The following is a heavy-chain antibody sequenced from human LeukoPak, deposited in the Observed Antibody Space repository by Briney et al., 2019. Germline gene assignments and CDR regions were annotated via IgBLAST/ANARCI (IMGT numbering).Heavy chain of an antibody. V-gene: IGHV3-7*01. CDR3: ARGIAASAHFHI. D-gene: IGHD6-13*01. CDR2: IKQDGSEK. CDR1: GFTFSSYW. Sequence: GGSLRLSCVASGFTFSSYWMSWVRQAPGKGLEWVANIKQDGSEKYYVDSVKGRFTISRDNAKNSLYLQMNSLRAEDTAVYYCARGIAASAHFHIWGQGTMVTVSS. J-gene: IGHJ3*02.